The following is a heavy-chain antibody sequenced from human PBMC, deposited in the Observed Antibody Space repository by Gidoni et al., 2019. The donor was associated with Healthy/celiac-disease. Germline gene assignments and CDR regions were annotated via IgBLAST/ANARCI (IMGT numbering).Heavy chain of an antibody. V-gene: IGHV4-4*07. CDR1: GGSIRSYY. Sequence: QVQLQESGPGLVKPSETLSLTCTVSGGSIRSYYWSWIRQPAGKGLEWIGRIYTSGSTNYNPSLKSRVTRSVDTSKNQFSLKLSSVTAADTAVYYCARDWVAGPHERYFDLWGRGTLVTVSS. CDR3: ARDWVAGPHERYFDL. D-gene: IGHD6-19*01. CDR2: IYTSGST. J-gene: IGHJ2*01.